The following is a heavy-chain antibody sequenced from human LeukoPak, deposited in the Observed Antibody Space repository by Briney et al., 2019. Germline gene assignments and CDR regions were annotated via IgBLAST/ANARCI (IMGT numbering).Heavy chain of an antibody. J-gene: IGHJ5*02. V-gene: IGHV4-34*01. CDR2: INHSGST. CDR1: GGSFSGYY. Sequence: PSETLSLTCAGYGGSFSGYYWSWIRQPPGKGLEWIGEINHSGSTNYNPSLKSRVTISVDTSKNQFSLKLSSVTAADTAVYYCARCSSSWLVRLFDPWGQGTLVTVSS. D-gene: IGHD6-13*01. CDR3: ARCSSSWLVRLFDP.